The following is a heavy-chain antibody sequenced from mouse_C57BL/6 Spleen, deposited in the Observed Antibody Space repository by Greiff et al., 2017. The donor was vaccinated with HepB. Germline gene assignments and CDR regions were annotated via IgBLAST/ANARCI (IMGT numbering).Heavy chain of an antibody. J-gene: IGHJ4*01. CDR3: ARGKSYDYFYAMDY. V-gene: IGHV5-17*01. Sequence: EVMLVESGGGLVKPGGSLKLSCAASGFTFSDYGMHWVRQAPEKGLEWVAHISSGSSTIYYADTVKGRFTISRDNAKNTLFLHMTSLRSEDTAMYYCARGKSYDYFYAMDYWGQGTSVTVSS. D-gene: IGHD2-4*01. CDR2: ISSGSSTI. CDR1: GFTFSDYG.